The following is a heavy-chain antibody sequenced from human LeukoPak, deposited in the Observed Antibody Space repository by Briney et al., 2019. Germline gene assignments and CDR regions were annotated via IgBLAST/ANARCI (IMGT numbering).Heavy chain of an antibody. J-gene: IGHJ6*03. Sequence: GGSLRLSCAASGFTFSDYYMSWIRQAPGKGLEWVSYISSNGSTIYYADSVKGRFTISRDNAKNSLYLQMNSLRAEDTAVYYCARDSIVRGNIGNDMDVWGKGTTVTVSS. V-gene: IGHV3-11*01. CDR3: ARDSIVRGNIGNDMDV. CDR2: ISSNGSTI. CDR1: GFTFSDYY. D-gene: IGHD2-8*01.